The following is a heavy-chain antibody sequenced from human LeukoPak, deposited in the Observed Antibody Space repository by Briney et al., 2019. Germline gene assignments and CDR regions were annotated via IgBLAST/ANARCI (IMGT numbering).Heavy chain of an antibody. CDR2: IYSGGST. Sequence: SETLSLTCTVSGGSISSGDYYWTWIRQPTGKGLEWIGRIYSGGSTNYNPPLKSRVTMSVDTSKNQFSLKLSSVTAADTAVYYCATGRDADSARGYYDMDVWGQGTTVTVSS. V-gene: IGHV4-61*02. CDR3: ATGRDADSARGYYDMDV. D-gene: IGHD5-24*01. CDR1: GGSISSGDYY. J-gene: IGHJ6*02.